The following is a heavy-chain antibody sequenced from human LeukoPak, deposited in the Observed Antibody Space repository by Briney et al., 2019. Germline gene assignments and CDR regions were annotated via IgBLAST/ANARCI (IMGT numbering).Heavy chain of an antibody. Sequence: GGSLRLSCSASGFTFSSYAMHWVRQAPGKGLEYVSAISSDGGSTYDAESVKGRFTISRDNSKNTLYIQMRGLRGEDTAVYFCVKGRGVMTTVTAHYFDYWGQGTLVTVSS. CDR2: ISSDGGST. J-gene: IGHJ4*02. CDR3: VKGRGVMTTVTAHYFDY. D-gene: IGHD4-17*01. CDR1: GFTFSSYA. V-gene: IGHV3-64*05.